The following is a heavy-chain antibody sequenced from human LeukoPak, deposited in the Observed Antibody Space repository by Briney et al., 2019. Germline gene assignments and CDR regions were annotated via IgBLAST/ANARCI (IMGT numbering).Heavy chain of an antibody. J-gene: IGHJ4*02. Sequence: GGSLRLSCVASGFTFSSYPMNWVRQAPGKGLEWVANIKQDGSGKYYVDSVKGRFTISRDNAKNSLYLQMNSLRAEDTAVYYCARDYYDILTGYYAPFDYWGQGTLVTVSS. CDR2: IKQDGSGK. D-gene: IGHD3-9*01. V-gene: IGHV3-7*01. CDR1: GFTFSSYP. CDR3: ARDYYDILTGYYAPFDY.